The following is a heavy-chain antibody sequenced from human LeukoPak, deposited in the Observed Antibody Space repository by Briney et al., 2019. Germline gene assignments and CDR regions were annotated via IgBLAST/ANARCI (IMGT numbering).Heavy chain of an antibody. CDR3: ARDESDYDVLTGSMEYYYYGMDV. V-gene: IGHV3-21*01. CDR1: GFTFSYHS. D-gene: IGHD3-9*01. CDR2: ISSSSSYI. J-gene: IGHJ6*02. Sequence: GGSLRLSCAASGFTFSYHSMNWVRQAPGKGQEWVSSISSSSSYIYYADSVKGRFTISRDNAKNSLYLQMNSLRVEDTAVYYCARDESDYDVLTGSMEYYYYGMDVWGQGTTVTVSS.